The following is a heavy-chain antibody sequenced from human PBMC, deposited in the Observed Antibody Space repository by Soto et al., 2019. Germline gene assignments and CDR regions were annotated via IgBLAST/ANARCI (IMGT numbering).Heavy chain of an antibody. D-gene: IGHD4-17*01. CDR2: IYPGDSDT. CDR1: GYSFTRYL. V-gene: IGHV5-51*01. CDR3: ARLLTTVVTGGIDY. Sequence: GECLTSSIRCSGYSFTRYLIGWVRQMPGKGLEWMGIIYPGDSDTRYSPSFQGQVTISADKSISTAYLQWSSLKASDTAMYYCARLLTTVVTGGIDYWGQGTLVTVSS. J-gene: IGHJ4*02.